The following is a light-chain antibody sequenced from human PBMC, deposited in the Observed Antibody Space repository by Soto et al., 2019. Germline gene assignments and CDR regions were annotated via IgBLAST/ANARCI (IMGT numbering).Light chain of an antibody. V-gene: IGLV3-21*02. CDR1: NIGSKT. J-gene: IGLJ3*02. CDR3: QVWDSDTDHVV. Sequence: SYELTQPPSVSVAPGQTARITCGGNNIGSKTVHWYQRKPGQAPVVVVFDDSDRASGIPDRFSGSNSGNTPTLTISRVEAGDEAGYYCQVWDSDTDHVVFGGGTKLTVL. CDR2: DDS.